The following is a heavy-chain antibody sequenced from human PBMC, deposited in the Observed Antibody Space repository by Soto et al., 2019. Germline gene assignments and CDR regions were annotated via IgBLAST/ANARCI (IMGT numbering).Heavy chain of an antibody. Sequence: SETLSLTCTVSGGSISSYYWSWIRQPAGKGLEWIGRIYTSGSTNYNPSLKSRVTMSVDTSKNQFSLKLSSVTAADTAVYYCARVRIAARTGAYGMDVWGQGTTLTVSS. CDR1: GGSISSYY. V-gene: IGHV4-4*07. D-gene: IGHD6-6*01. CDR3: ARVRIAARTGAYGMDV. J-gene: IGHJ6*02. CDR2: IYTSGST.